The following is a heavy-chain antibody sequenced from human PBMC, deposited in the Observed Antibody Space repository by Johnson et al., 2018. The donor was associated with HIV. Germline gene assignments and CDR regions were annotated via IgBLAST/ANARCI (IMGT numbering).Heavy chain of an antibody. CDR3: AKDQASVGTGEYAFDI. CDR2: IRWNSGSI. CDR1: GFTFDDYV. J-gene: IGHJ3*02. D-gene: IGHD7-27*01. V-gene: IGHV3-9*01. Sequence: VQLVESGGGLVQPGRSLRLSCAASGFTFDDYVMHWVRQAPGKGLEWVSGIRWNSGSIGYADSVKGRFTICSDNAKNTLFLQMNSLRAEDTAVYHCAKDQASVGTGEYAFDIWGQGTVVTVSS.